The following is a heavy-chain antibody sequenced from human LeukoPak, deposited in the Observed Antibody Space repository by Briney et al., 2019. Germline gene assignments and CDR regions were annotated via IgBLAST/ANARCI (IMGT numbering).Heavy chain of an antibody. CDR1: GFMFSSNW. CDR2: IKEDGTET. D-gene: IGHD5-24*01. Sequence: GGSLRLSCAASGFMFSSNWMSWVRLDPGKGLEWVANIKEDGTETYYVDSVKGRFTISRDNAKNSLYLQMNSLRVEDTAVYYCAKEGRSLQTYWGQGTLVTVSS. J-gene: IGHJ4*02. CDR3: AKEGRSLQTY. V-gene: IGHV3-7*03.